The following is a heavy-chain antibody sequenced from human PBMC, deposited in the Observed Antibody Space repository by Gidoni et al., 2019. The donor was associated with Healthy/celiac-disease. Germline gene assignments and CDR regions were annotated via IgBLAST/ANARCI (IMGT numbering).Heavy chain of an antibody. V-gene: IGHV3-9*01. D-gene: IGHD1-26*01. J-gene: IGHJ5*02. CDR1: GFTFDDYA. CDR3: AKDLLRKGVGWFDP. Sequence: EVQLVESGGGLVQPGRSLRLSCAPSGFTFDDYAMHWVRQAPGKVLGGVSGISWNSCSIGYADSVKGRFTISRDNAKNSLYLQMNSLRAEDTALYYCAKDLLRKGVGWFDPWGQGTLVTVSS. CDR2: ISWNSCSI.